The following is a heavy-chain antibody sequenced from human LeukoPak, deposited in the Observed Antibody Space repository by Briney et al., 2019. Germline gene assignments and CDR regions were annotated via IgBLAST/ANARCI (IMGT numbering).Heavy chain of an antibody. V-gene: IGHV1-46*01. CDR2: INPSGGST. CDR3: ASQGSIAAAGTRY. CDR1: GYTFTSYY. D-gene: IGHD6-13*01. J-gene: IGHJ4*02. Sequence: ASVKVSLKASGYTFTSYYMHWVRQAPGQGLEWMGIINPSGGSTSYAQKFQGRVTMTRDTSTSTVYMELSSLRSEDTAVYYCASQGSIAAAGTRYWGQGTLVTVSS.